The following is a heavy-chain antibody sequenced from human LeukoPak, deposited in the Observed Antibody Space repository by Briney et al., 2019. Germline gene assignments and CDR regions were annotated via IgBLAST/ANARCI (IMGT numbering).Heavy chain of an antibody. D-gene: IGHD3-22*01. V-gene: IGHV3-30*18. CDR3: AKDSRKVHYYGSSGYTEY. J-gene: IGHJ4*02. CDR2: ISYDGSNK. CDR1: GFTFSSYG. Sequence: GGSLRLSCAASGFTFSSYGMHWVRQAPGKGLEWVAVISYDGSNKYYADSVKGRFTISRDNSKNTLYLQMNSLNADDTAVYYCAKDSRKVHYYGSSGYTEYWGQGTLVTVSS.